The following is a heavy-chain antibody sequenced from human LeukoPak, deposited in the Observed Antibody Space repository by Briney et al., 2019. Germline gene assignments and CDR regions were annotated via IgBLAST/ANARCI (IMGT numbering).Heavy chain of an antibody. D-gene: IGHD7-27*01. J-gene: IGHJ4*02. CDR1: GYTFTGYF. CDR3: ARGPSTGDFDF. CDR2: INPDTGGT. Sequence: ASVKVSCKASGYTFTGYFMHWMRQAPGQRLEWMGWINPDTGGTSFAQNFQGRVTMTRDTSVSTAYMELSSLRSDDTAVYYCARGPSTGDFDFWGQGTLVTVSS. V-gene: IGHV1-2*02.